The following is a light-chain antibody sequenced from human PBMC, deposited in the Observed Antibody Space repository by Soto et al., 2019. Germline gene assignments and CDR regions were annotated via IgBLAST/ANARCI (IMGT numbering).Light chain of an antibody. CDR3: LLYYGGVHSVV. CDR1: TGAVTSGYY. J-gene: IGLJ2*01. V-gene: IGLV7-43*01. CDR2: STN. Sequence: QAVVTQEPSLTVSPGGTVTLTCASSTGAVTSGYYPNWFQQKPGQAPRALIYSTNNKYSWTPARFSGSLLGGKAGLTLSGVQPEDEAEYYCLLYYGGVHSVVFGGGTKVTVL.